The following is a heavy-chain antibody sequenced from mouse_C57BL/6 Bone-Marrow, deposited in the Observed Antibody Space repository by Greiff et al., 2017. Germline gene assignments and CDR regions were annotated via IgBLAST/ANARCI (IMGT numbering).Heavy chain of an antibody. D-gene: IGHD2-1*01. CDR3: ARGGNYEGYYLDY. J-gene: IGHJ2*01. V-gene: IGHV1-47*01. Sequence: QVQLKESGAELVKPGASVKLSCTASGYTFTTYPIEWMRQTPGKSLEWIGNFHPYYDDTNYNEKFKGQATLTGEKSSSTVYLQLSRITSDDAAVYYCARGGNYEGYYLDYWGQGTTLTVSS. CDR2: FHPYYDDT. CDR1: GYTFTTYP.